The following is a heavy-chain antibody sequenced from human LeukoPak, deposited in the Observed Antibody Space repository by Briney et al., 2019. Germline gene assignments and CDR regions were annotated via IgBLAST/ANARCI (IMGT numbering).Heavy chain of an antibody. CDR2: IYPGDSDT. Sequence: GESLKISCKGSGYSFTSYWIGWVRQMPGKGLEWMGIIYPGDSDTRYSPSFQGQVTISADKSISTAYLQWSSLKASDTAMYYCARGASSSWNPTGLDWRPKIKWYIDLWGRGTLVTVSS. V-gene: IGHV5-51*01. CDR1: GYSFTSYW. D-gene: IGHD6-13*01. CDR3: ARGASSSWNPTGLDWRPKIKWYIDL. J-gene: IGHJ2*01.